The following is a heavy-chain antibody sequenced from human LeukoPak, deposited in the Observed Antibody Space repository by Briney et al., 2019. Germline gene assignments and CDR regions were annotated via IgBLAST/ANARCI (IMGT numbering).Heavy chain of an antibody. D-gene: IGHD4-17*01. V-gene: IGHV3-30*04. CDR2: ISYDGSNK. Sequence: GRSLRLSCAASGFTFSSYAMHWVRQAPGKGLEWVAVISYDGSNKYYADSVKGRFTISRGNSKNTLYLQMNGLRAEDTAVYYCARDADYGDWLIDYWGQGTLVTVSS. CDR3: ARDADYGDWLIDY. J-gene: IGHJ4*02. CDR1: GFTFSSYA.